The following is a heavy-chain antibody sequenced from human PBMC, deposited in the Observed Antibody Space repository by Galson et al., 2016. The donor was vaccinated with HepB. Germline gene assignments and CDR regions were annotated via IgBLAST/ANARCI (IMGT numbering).Heavy chain of an antibody. Sequence: SLRLSCAASGFTFSSYWMVWVRQAPGEGLEWVANINEDGSAKNYVDSVKGRFPISRDNSKNTLYLQMNSLRAEDTAVYYCAKDRKSEGYCSSVICHNWFDPWGQGTLVTVSS. V-gene: IGHV3-7*03. CDR1: GFTFSSYW. J-gene: IGHJ5*02. D-gene: IGHD2-2*01. CDR3: AKDRKSEGYCSSVICHNWFDP. CDR2: INEDGSAK.